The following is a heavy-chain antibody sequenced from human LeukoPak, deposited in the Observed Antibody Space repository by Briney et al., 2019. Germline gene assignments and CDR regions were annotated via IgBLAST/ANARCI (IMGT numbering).Heavy chain of an antibody. CDR1: GGTFSSYA. J-gene: IGHJ5*02. D-gene: IGHD6-13*01. V-gene: IGHV1-69*01. CDR2: IIPIFGTA. Sequence: SVTVSCLSSGGTFSSYAISWLRPAPGQRLEWMGGIIPIFGTANYAQKFQGRITLTADESTSTAYMELSSLRSEDTAVYYCARAGPGIAQESWGQGTLVTVSS. CDR3: ARAGPGIAQES.